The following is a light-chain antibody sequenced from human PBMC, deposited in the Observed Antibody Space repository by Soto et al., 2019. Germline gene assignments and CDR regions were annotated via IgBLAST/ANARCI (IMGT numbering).Light chain of an antibody. Sequence: EIVLTQSPGTLSLSPGERATLSCRASQSVSSSYLAWYQQKPGQAPRLLIYGASSRSTGIQDRFSGRWSGTDFTLTISRLEPEDFSAYYCQQYSRSLVTFGPGTKVDI. J-gene: IGKJ3*01. CDR1: QSVSSSY. V-gene: IGKV3-20*01. CDR2: GAS. CDR3: QQYSRSLVT.